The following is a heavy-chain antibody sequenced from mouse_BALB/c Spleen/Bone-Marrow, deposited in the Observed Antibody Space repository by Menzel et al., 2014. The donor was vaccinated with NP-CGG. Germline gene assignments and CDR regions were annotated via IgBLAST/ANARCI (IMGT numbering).Heavy chain of an antibody. J-gene: IGHJ3*01. CDR3: ARHAYYDQTEVSFVY. V-gene: IGHV5-9-2*01. Sequence: EVHLVESGGGLVKSGGSLKLSCAASGFTFNNYGMSWVRQTPEKRLEWVATISGGGSYTFYPDSVKGRFTISRDNAKYDLYLQLSSLRSEDTALYYCARHAYYDQTEVSFVYWGQGTLVTVSA. CDR1: GFTFNNYG. CDR2: ISGGGSYT. D-gene: IGHD2-4*01.